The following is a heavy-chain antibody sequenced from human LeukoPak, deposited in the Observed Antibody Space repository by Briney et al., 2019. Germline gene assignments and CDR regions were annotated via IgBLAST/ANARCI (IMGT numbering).Heavy chain of an antibody. J-gene: IGHJ5*02. V-gene: IGHV3-66*04. D-gene: IGHD6-13*01. Sequence: PGGSLRLSCAASGFTVSSNYMSWVRQAPGKGLEWVSVIYSGGSTYYADSVKGRFTISRDNSKNTLYLQMNSLRAEDTAVYYCARLRYSSSWSYNWFDPWGQGTPVTVSS. CDR1: GFTVSSNY. CDR3: ARLRYSSSWSYNWFDP. CDR2: IYSGGST.